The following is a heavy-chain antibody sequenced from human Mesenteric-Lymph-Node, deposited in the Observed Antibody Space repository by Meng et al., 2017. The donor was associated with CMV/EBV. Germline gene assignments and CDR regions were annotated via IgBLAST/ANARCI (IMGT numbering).Heavy chain of an antibody. Sequence: GESLKISCAASGFTFDDYTMHWVRQAPGKGLEWVSLISWDGGSTYYADSVKGRFTISRDNSKNSLYLQMNSLRTEDTALYYCAKDSVGGRRGELIDYWGQGTLVTVSS. D-gene: IGHD3-10*01. J-gene: IGHJ4*02. CDR1: GFTFDDYT. CDR2: ISWDGGST. V-gene: IGHV3-43*01. CDR3: AKDSVGGRRGELIDY.